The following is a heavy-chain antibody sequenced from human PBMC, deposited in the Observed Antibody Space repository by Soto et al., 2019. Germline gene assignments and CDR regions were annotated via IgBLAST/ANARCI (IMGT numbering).Heavy chain of an antibody. CDR3: AKGGRQWLVTSDFNY. V-gene: IGHV3-30*18. CDR2: VSHDGRNT. CDR1: GFTFSDYA. Sequence: VQLVESGGGAVQPGRSLRLSCAASGFTFSDYAGQWVRQAPGKGLEWVAVVSHDGRNTHYADSVKGRFTISRDSSKNTVSLERTSLRAEDTSVYYCAKGGRQWLVTSDFNYWGQGALVTVSS. J-gene: IGHJ4*02. D-gene: IGHD6-19*01.